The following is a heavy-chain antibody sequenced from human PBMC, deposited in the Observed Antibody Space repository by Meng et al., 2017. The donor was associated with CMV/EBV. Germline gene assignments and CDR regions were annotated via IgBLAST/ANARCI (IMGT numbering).Heavy chain of an antibody. CDR1: GFTLRSYG. CDR2: IHVDGRGI. CDR3: ARGLEENLGWEMGY. V-gene: IGHV3-74*01. Sequence: VEWVGSVGGLVQPGGYLVLSCTVSGFTLRSYGMHCVRQAQGKGLEWVSRIHVDGRGISYADSVKGRFTISKDDARNSLHLQMNSLRVEDTAVYYCARGLEENLGWEMGYWGQGTLVTVSS. J-gene: IGHJ4*02. D-gene: IGHD1-26*01.